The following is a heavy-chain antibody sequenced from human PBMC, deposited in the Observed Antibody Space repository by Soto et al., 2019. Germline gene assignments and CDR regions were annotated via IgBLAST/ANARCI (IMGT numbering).Heavy chain of an antibody. J-gene: IGHJ6*02. CDR1: GLTFSSYG. Sequence: QVQLVESGGGVVQPGRSLRLSCAASGLTFSSYGMHWVRQAPSKGLEWVAVIWYDGSNKYYADSVKGRFTISRDNSKNTLYLQMNSLRAEDTAVYYCASEYCSGGSCYYYGMDVWGQGTTVTVSS. CDR3: ASEYCSGGSCYYYGMDV. D-gene: IGHD2-15*01. CDR2: IWYDGSNK. V-gene: IGHV3-33*01.